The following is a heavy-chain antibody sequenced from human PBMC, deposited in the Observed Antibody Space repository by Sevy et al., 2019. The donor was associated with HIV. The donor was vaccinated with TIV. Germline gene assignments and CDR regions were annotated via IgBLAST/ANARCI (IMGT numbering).Heavy chain of an antibody. CDR2: HKSKTDGGTG. Sequence: GGSLRLSCAASGFTFTNTWMSWVRRAPGKGLEWVGLHKSKTDGGTGDYAAPVKGRFRISRDDSKNTLYLQMNSLKTEDTAVYYCTTGDPYNRYGYMRPYFFDYWGQGTLVTVSS. D-gene: IGHD5-18*01. J-gene: IGHJ4*02. CDR1: GFTFTNTW. CDR3: TTGDPYNRYGYMRPYFFDY. V-gene: IGHV3-15*01.